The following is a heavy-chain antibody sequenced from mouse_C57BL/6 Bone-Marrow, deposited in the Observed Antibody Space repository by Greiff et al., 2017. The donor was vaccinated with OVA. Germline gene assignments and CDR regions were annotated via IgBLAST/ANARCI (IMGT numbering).Heavy chain of an antibody. D-gene: IGHD1-1*01. Sequence: EVMLVESGGDLVKPGGSLKLSCAASGFTFSSYGMSWVRQTPDKRLEWVATISSGGSYTYYPDSVKGRFTISRDNAKNTLYLQMSSLKSEDTAMYYCAGRAPTVVAPYYAMDYWGQGTSVTVSS. J-gene: IGHJ4*01. CDR2: ISSGGSYT. V-gene: IGHV5-6*02. CDR3: AGRAPTVVAPYYAMDY. CDR1: GFTFSSYG.